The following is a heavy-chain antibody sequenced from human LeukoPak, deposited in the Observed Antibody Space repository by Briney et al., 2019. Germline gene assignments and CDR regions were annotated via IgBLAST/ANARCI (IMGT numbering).Heavy chain of an antibody. CDR1: GGSISSYY. D-gene: IGHD4-17*01. CDR2: IYYSGST. CDR3: ARDDGDYPAWYFDY. Sequence: PSETLSLTCTVSGGSISSYYWSWIRQPPGKGLEWIGYIYYSGSTNYNPSLKSRVTISVDTSKNQFSLKLSSVTAADTAVYYCARDDGDYPAWYFDYWGQGTLVTVSS. J-gene: IGHJ4*02. V-gene: IGHV4-59*01.